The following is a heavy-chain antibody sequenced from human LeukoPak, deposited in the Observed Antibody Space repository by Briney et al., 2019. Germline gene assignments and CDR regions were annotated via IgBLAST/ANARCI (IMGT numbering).Heavy chain of an antibody. D-gene: IGHD3-10*01. J-gene: IGHJ5*02. CDR3: AGSGSYSTWFDP. V-gene: IGHV3-30*04. CDR1: GFTFSNYA. CDR2: ISFDGSKK. Sequence: GRSLRLSCAASGFTFSNYAMHWVRQAPGKGLEWVTVISFDGSKKYYADSVKGRFSISRDNSKNTLYLQTNRLRAEDTAVYYCAGSGSYSTWFDPWGQGTLVTVSS.